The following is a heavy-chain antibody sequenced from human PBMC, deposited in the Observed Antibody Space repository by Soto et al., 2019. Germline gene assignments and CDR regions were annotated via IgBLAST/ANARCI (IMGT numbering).Heavy chain of an antibody. V-gene: IGHV3-11*01. D-gene: IGHD2-15*01. CDR3: ARVGDCSGGSCYSYYYYMDV. CDR1: GFTFSDYY. Sequence: HVQLVESGGGLVKPGGSLRLSCAASGFTFSDYYMSWIRQAPGKGLEWVTYISSSGSTIYYADSVKGRFTISRDNAKNSLYLQMNSLRAEDTAVYYCARVGDCSGGSCYSYYYYMDVWGKGTTVTVSS. CDR2: ISSSGSTI. J-gene: IGHJ6*03.